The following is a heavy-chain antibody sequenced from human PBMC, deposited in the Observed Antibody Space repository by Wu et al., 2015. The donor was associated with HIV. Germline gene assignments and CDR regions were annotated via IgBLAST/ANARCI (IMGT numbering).Heavy chain of an antibody. CDR1: GYSFAAYY. V-gene: IGHV1-2*02. CDR2: INPKSGGT. Sequence: QVQLVQSGAEVKKPGASVKVSCKASGYSFAAYYIHWVRQAPGQGLEWMGWINPKSGGTNYAEKFHGRVTLTGDMSISTAYMDLSRLRSDDTAVYYCARDISDRVARPEWCLNYWGRGNGWSPVSS. CDR3: ARDISDRVARPEWCLNY. J-gene: IGHJ4*03. D-gene: IGHD3-3*01.